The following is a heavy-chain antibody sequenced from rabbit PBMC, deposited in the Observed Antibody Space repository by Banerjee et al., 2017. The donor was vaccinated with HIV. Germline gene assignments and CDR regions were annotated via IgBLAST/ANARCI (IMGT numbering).Heavy chain of an antibody. CDR1: GFSFSGGYY. D-gene: IGHD2-1*01. J-gene: IGHJ4*01. Sequence: QSLEESGGDLVKPGASLTLTCTASGFSFSGGYYMCWVRQAPGKGLEWIACINMRSANTAYANWAKGRFTISKTSSTTVTLQVTSLTAADTATYFCARPGDYSYYNLWGPGTLVTVS. CDR3: ARPGDYSYYNL. CDR2: INMRSANT. V-gene: IGHV1S40*01.